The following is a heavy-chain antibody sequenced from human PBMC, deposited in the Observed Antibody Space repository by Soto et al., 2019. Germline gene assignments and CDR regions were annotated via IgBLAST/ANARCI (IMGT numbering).Heavy chain of an antibody. CDR2: IGTAGDT. J-gene: IGHJ4*02. CDR3: ARGLLISVSYFDY. CDR1: GFTFSTYD. V-gene: IGHV3-13*01. Sequence: EVQLVESGGGLVQPGGSLRLSCAASGFTFSTYDMNWVRQVTGKGLEWVSTIGTAGDTYYPGSVQGRFTIARENAKNSLYLQMNSLTAEDTAVCYCARGLLISVSYFDYWGQGTLVTVSS. D-gene: IGHD6-19*01.